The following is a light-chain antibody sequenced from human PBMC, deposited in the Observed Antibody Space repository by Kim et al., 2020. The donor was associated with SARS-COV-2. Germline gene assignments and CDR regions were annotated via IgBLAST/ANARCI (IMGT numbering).Light chain of an antibody. Sequence: QSVLTQPPSASGIPGQTVTITCSGGISNVGRNTVNWFQQFPGTAPKLLTYNNFQRASGVPARFSASKSGTSASLAISGLQSDDEADYHCAAWDDSLTGYVFGSRTKVTVL. CDR2: NNF. CDR3: AAWDDSLTGYV. J-gene: IGLJ1*01. V-gene: IGLV1-44*01. CDR1: ISNVGRNT.